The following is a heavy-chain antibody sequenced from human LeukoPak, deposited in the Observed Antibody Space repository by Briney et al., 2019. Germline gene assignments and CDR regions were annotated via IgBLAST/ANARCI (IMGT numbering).Heavy chain of an antibody. CDR1: GGSISSSSYY. J-gene: IGHJ3*02. V-gene: IGHV4-39*01. CDR2: IYYSGST. D-gene: IGHD5-24*01. Sequence: PSETLSLTCTVSGGSISSSSYYWGWIRQPPGKGLEWIGSIYYSGSTYYNPSLKSRVTTSVDTSKNQFSLKLSSVTAADTAVYYCARALVEMATMGDAFDIWGQGTMVTVSS. CDR3: ARALVEMATMGDAFDI.